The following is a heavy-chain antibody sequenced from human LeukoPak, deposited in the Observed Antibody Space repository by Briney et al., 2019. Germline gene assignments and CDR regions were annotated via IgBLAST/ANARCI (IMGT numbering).Heavy chain of an antibody. CDR2: ISGSVGNT. J-gene: IGHJ4*02. CDR3: GKIGPATAY. D-gene: IGHD2-2*01. Sequence: PGGSLRLSCAASGFTFSSYAMSWVRQAPGKGLEWVSEISGSVGNTYYTDSVKGRFTISRDNSKNTLYLQMNSLTAEDTAVYYCGKIGPATAYWGQGTLVIVSS. V-gene: IGHV3-23*01. CDR1: GFTFSSYA.